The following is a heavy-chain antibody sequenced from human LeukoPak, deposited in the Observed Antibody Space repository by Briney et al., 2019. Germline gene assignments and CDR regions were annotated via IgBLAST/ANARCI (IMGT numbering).Heavy chain of an antibody. Sequence: NPGESLRISCKGSGYSFTSYWIGWVRQMPGKGLEWMGIIYPGDSDTRYSPSFQGQVTISADKSISTAYLQWSSLKASDTAMYYCARHIFSNYDRRDYYGMDVWGQGTTVTISS. CDR1: GYSFTSYW. CDR2: IYPGDSDT. D-gene: IGHD4-11*01. CDR3: ARHIFSNYDRRDYYGMDV. J-gene: IGHJ6*02. V-gene: IGHV5-51*01.